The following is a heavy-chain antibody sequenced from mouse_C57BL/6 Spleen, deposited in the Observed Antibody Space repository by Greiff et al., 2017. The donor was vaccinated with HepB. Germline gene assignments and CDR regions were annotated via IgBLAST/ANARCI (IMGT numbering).Heavy chain of an antibody. V-gene: IGHV14-4*01. D-gene: IGHD1-1*01. Sequence: EVQWVESGAELVRPGASVKLSCTASGFNIKDDYMHWVKQRPEQGLEWIGWIDPEKGDTESASKFQGKATITADTSSNTAYLQLSSLTSEDTAVYYCTPSNTVVDWFAYWGQGTLVTVSA. CDR2: IDPEKGDT. CDR1: GFNIKDDY. CDR3: TPSNTVVDWFAY. J-gene: IGHJ3*01.